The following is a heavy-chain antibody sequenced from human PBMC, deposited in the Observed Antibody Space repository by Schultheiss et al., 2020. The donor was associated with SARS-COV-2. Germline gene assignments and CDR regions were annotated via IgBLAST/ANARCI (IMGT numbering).Heavy chain of an antibody. Sequence: SVKVSCKASGGTFSSYAISWVRQAPGQGLEWMGGIIPIFGTANYAQKFQGRVTITADESTSTAYMELSSLRSEDTAVYYCARDRYDFWSGYVSYWYFDLWGRGTLGTGSS. CDR2: IIPIFGTA. V-gene: IGHV1-69*13. J-gene: IGHJ2*01. CDR3: ARDRYDFWSGYVSYWYFDL. D-gene: IGHD3-3*01. CDR1: GGTFSSYA.